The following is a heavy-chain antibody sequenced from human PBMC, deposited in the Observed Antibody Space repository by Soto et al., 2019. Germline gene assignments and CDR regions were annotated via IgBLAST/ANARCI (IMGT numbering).Heavy chain of an antibody. CDR3: ARDGGXXXXXXXX. J-gene: IGHJ1*01. CDR2: IIPIFGTA. D-gene: IGHD2-15*01. V-gene: IGHV1-69*01. CDR1: GGTFSSYS. Sequence: QVQLVQSGAEVKKPGSSVKVSCKASGGTFSSYSINWVRQAPGQGLEWMGEIIPIFGTANYAQKFQGRVTITADESTSTAYMELXXLRSEDTAVYYCARDGGXXXXXXXXXXXXTLVTV.